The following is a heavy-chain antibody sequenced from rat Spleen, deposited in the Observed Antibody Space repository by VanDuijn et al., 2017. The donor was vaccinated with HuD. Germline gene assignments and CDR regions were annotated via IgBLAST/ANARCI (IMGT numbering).Heavy chain of an antibody. D-gene: IGHD1-2*01. CDR1: GFTFSNYG. V-gene: IGHV5-29*01. CDR2: ISYDGSST. J-gene: IGHJ2*01. Sequence: EVQLVESGGGLVQPGRSLKLSCAASGFTFSNYGMAWVRQAPTKGLEWVATISYDGSSTYYRDSVKGRFTISRDNAKSTLYLQMDSLRSEDTATYYCAIGAAIHWGQGVMVTVSS. CDR3: AIGAAIH.